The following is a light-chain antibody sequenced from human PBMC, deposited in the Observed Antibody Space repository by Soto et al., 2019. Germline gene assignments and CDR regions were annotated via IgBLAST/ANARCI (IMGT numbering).Light chain of an antibody. V-gene: IGKV3D-15*01. J-gene: IGKJ1*01. CDR2: GAS. CDR3: QQYNNWPWT. CDR1: QSVSNN. Sequence: EIVLTQSPGTLSLSPGERATLSCRASQSVSNNYLAWYQQKPGQAPRLLIYGASNRATGIPDRFSGSGSGTEFTLTISSLQSEEFAVYYCQQYNNWPWTFGQGTKVDIK.